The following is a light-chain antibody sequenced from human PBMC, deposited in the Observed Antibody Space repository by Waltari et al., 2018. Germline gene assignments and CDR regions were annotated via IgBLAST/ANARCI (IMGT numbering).Light chain of an antibody. J-gene: IGKJ3*01. CDR3: QRYDNLPIFA. V-gene: IGKV1-33*01. CDR2: DVS. Sequence: DIQITQSPSSLSASVGHRVPITRQASHDISNYLNWYKQKPGKAPELLIYDVSNLETGVPSRFSGSRSGTHFTLTISSLQPEDVATYYCQRYDNLPIFAFGPGTK. CDR1: HDISNY.